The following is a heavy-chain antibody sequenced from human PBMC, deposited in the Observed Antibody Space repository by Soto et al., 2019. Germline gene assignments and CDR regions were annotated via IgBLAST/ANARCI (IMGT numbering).Heavy chain of an antibody. CDR2: IYQSGST. J-gene: IGHJ1*01. D-gene: IGHD3-10*01. CDR3: ARGVRMVRGIIIGVFFDE. Sequence: PSETLSLTCAVSGGSISSGGYSWSWIRQPPGKGLEWIGDIYQSGSTYYKPSLKSRVTISLDRSKNQFSLKLSSVTAADTADYFCARGVRMVRGIIIGVFFDEWGQGTRVTVSS. V-gene: IGHV4-30-2*01. CDR1: GGSISSGGYS.